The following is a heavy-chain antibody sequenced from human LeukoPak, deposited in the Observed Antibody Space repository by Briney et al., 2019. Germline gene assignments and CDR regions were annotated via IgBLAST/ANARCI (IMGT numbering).Heavy chain of an antibody. V-gene: IGHV1-2*02. CDR2: INANSGDT. CDR1: GYTFTDRY. CDR3: AREAIRGLSY. D-gene: IGHD3-10*01. J-gene: IGHJ4*02. Sequence: ASVKVSCKASGYTFTDRYMHWVRQAPGQGLEWMGWINANSGDTKYAQTFQGRVTMTRDTSISTTYMELSSLTSDDTAVYYCAREAIRGLSYWGQGTLVTVSS.